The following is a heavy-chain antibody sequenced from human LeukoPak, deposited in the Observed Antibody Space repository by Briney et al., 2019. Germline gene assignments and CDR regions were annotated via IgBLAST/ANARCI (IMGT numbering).Heavy chain of an antibody. V-gene: IGHV3-74*01. J-gene: IGHJ4*02. CDR3: ARGPIHPTNYDFWSGYYWAHPYYFDY. CDR1: GFTFSSYW. Sequence: GGSLRLSCAASGFTFSSYWMHWVRQAPGKGLVWVSRINSDGSSTSYADSVKGRFTISRDNAKNTLYLQMNSLRAEDTAVYYCARGPIHPTNYDFWSGYYWAHPYYFDYWGQGTLVTVSS. CDR2: INSDGSST. D-gene: IGHD3-3*01.